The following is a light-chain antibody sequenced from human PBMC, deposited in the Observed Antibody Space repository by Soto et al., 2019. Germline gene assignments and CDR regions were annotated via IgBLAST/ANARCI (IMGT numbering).Light chain of an antibody. CDR3: QQYGSSPT. Sequence: EIVLTQSPGTLSLSPGERATLACRASQSVSSYYLDWYQQKPGQAPRLLIYAASSRATGIPDRFSGSVSGTDFTLTTSRLEPEDFAVYYCQQYGSSPTFGQGTKLEIK. J-gene: IGKJ2*01. CDR1: QSVSSYY. V-gene: IGKV3-20*01. CDR2: AAS.